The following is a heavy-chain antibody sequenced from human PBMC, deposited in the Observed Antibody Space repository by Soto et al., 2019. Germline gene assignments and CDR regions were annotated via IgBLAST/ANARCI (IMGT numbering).Heavy chain of an antibody. CDR2: INHSGST. J-gene: IGHJ6*02. D-gene: IGHD3-10*01. CDR1: GGSFSGYY. V-gene: IGHV4-34*01. CDR3: ARRVGITMVRDPYGMDV. Sequence: PSETLSLTCAVYGGSFSGYYWSWIRQPPGKGLEWIGEINHSGSTNYNPSLKSRVTISVDTSKNQFSLKLSSVTAADTAVYYCARRVGITMVRDPYGMDVWGQGTTVTVSS.